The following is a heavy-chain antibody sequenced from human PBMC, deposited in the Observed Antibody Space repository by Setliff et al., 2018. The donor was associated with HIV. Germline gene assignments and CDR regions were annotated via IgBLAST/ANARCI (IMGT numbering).Heavy chain of an antibody. CDR1: GGSFSSYG. J-gene: IGHJ6*04. CDR3: ARSDSGWPHYQYHHTDV. V-gene: IGHV1-69*13. D-gene: IGHD6-19*01. CDR2: IIPIFGKV. Sequence: ASVKVSCKASGGSFSSYGLSWVRQAPGQGLEWMGGIIPIFGKVEYAQRFQDRVKITADESTSTAYMEMSSLTSEDTAIYYCARSDSGWPHYQYHHTDVWGKGTTVTVSS.